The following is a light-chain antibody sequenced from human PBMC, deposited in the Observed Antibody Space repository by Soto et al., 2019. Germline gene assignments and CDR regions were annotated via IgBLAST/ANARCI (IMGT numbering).Light chain of an antibody. CDR2: DAS. V-gene: IGLV2-11*01. CDR3: CSYAGSFTWV. J-gene: IGLJ3*02. Sequence: QSVLTQPRSVSGSPGQSVTISCTGTTGDIGTYNFVSWYQLHPGKAPKLMIYDASERPSGVPDRFSASKSGNTASLTISGLQAEDEADYYCCSYAGSFTWVFGGGTKLTVL. CDR1: TGDIGTYNF.